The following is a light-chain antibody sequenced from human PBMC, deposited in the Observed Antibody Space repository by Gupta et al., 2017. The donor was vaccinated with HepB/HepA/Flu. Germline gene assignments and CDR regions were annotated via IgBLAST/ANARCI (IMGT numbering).Light chain of an antibody. CDR2: DVS. V-gene: IGLV2-14*01. J-gene: IGLJ1*01. CDR1: SSDVGGYNS. Sequence: QSALTQPASVSGSPGQSITISCTGPSSDVGGYNSVSWYQQHPGKAPKLMIYDVSNRHSGGANRVSGSNSGNTAALTISGLQAEEEADYYCSSYRTSSTTVGVFGTGTKVTVL. CDR3: SSYRTSSTTVGV.